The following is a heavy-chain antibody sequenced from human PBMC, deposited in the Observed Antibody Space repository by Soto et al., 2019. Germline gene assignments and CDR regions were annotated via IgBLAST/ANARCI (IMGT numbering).Heavy chain of an antibody. CDR3: AKGDSSGNDYYFDY. J-gene: IGHJ4*02. CDR2: ISWNSGSI. Sequence: DVQLVESGGGLVQPGRSLRLSCAASGVTFEDYAMHWVRQAPGKGLEWVSSISWNSGSIDYADSVKGRFTISRDNAKNSLYLQMNSLIAEDSALYYCAKGDSSGNDYYFDYWGQGTLVTVSS. V-gene: IGHV3-9*01. CDR1: GVTFEDYA. D-gene: IGHD3-22*01.